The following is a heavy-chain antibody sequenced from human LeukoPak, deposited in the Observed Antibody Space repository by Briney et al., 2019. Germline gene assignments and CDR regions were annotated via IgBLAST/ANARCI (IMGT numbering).Heavy chain of an antibody. CDR1: GFTFSNAW. D-gene: IGHD3-16*01. V-gene: IGHV3-48*01. J-gene: IGHJ4*02. CDR2: ITSDSTTK. Sequence: GGSLRLSCAASGFTFSNAWMSWVRQAPGKGLEWVSYITSDSTTKYYADSVKGRFTISRDNSKNTLYLQMNSLRAEDTAVYYCARSGGSYEADYWGQGTLVTVSS. CDR3: ARSGGSYEADY.